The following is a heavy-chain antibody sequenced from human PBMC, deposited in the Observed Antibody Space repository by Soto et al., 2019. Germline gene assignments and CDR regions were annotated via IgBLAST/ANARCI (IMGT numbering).Heavy chain of an antibody. J-gene: IGHJ4*02. CDR2: IWYDGSNK. CDR1: GFTFSTYG. CDR3: ASRGRYCSRSSCYGGPDY. Sequence: QVQLVESGGGAVQPGRSLRLSCAASGFTFSTYGMHWVRQAPGKGLERVAVIWYDGSNKYYADSVKGRFTITRDNSKNRLYGQMDSLRAEDTAVYYWASRGRYCSRSSCYGGPDYWGQGNLVTVSS. V-gene: IGHV3-33*01. D-gene: IGHD2-2*01.